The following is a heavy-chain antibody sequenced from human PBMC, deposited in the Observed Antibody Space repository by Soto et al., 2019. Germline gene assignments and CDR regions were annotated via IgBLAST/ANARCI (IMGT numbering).Heavy chain of an antibody. CDR2: IYSGGST. Sequence: PGGSLRLSCAASGFTVSSNYMSWVRQAPGKGLEWVSVIYSGGSTYYADSVKGRFTISRDNSKNTLYLQMNSLRAEDTAVYYCARAWRFLEWFGFDYWGQGTLVTVSS. CDR3: ARAWRFLEWFGFDY. V-gene: IGHV3-53*01. D-gene: IGHD3-3*01. J-gene: IGHJ4*02. CDR1: GFTVSSNY.